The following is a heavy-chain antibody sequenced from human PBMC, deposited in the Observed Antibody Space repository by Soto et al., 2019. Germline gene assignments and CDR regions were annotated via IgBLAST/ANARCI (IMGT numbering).Heavy chain of an antibody. D-gene: IGHD4-17*01. Sequence: GGSLRLSCAASGFTFSSYAMHWVRQAPGKGLEWVAVISYDGSNKYYADSVKGRFTISRDNSKNTLYLQMNSLRAEDTAVYYCAREVAGDYYFDYWGQGTLVTV. CDR2: ISYDGSNK. CDR3: AREVAGDYYFDY. CDR1: GFTFSSYA. V-gene: IGHV3-30-3*01. J-gene: IGHJ4*02.